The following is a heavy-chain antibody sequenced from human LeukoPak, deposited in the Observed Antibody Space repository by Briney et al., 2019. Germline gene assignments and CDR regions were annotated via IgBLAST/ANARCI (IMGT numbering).Heavy chain of an antibody. V-gene: IGHV1-18*01. CDR3: GRSMDSSTSRLIEY. CDR2: ISTYKGNT. Sequence: VASVKVSCKASGYTFTSFGISWVRQVPGQGLEWMGWISTYKGNTNYAQKLQGRVSVTTDTSTSTVYMELRSLTSDDTAVYYCGRSMDSSTSRLIEYWGQGTLVTVSS. CDR1: GYTFTSFG. D-gene: IGHD6-6*01. J-gene: IGHJ4*02.